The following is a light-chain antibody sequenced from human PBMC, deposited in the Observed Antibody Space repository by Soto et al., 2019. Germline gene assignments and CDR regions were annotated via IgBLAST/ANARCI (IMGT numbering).Light chain of an antibody. CDR2: VAS. V-gene: IGKV1-39*01. J-gene: IGKJ4*01. CDR3: QQSFSTPQT. Sequence: DIQMTQSPSSLSASVGDSVTITCRASQSINIYLSWYQQKPGKAPKLLINVASTLQGGVPSRFSGSGSGKEFTLAISSLQPEDSATYYCQQSFSTPQTFGGGTRVEIK. CDR1: QSINIY.